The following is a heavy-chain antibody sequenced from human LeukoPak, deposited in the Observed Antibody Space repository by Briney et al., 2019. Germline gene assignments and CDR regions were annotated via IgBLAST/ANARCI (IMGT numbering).Heavy chain of an antibody. CDR3: ASDLNTMVRGITTNYYGLDV. CDR1: RFTLTSYD. Sequence: GGSLRLSCAACRFTLTSYDMQCVRQATGKGLEWVSAIGIAGDTYYPGSVKGRFTISRENAKNSLYLQMNSLRAGDTAMYYCASDLNTMVRGITTNYYGLDVWGQGTPVTVSS. CDR2: IGIAGDT. D-gene: IGHD3-10*01. V-gene: IGHV3-13*04. J-gene: IGHJ6*02.